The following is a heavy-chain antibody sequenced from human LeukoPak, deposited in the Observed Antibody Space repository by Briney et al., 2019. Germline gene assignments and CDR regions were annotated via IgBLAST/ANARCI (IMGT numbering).Heavy chain of an antibody. J-gene: IGHJ4*02. D-gene: IGHD2-2*01. Sequence: SETLSLTCTVSGGSISSSSYYWGWIRQPPGKGLEWIGSIYYSGSTYYNPSLKSRVTISVDTSKNQFSLKLSSVTAAGTAVYYCARQDCGSTSCYLFGDFDYWGQGTLVTVSS. CDR3: ARQDCGSTSCYLFGDFDY. V-gene: IGHV4-39*01. CDR2: IYYSGST. CDR1: GGSISSSSYY.